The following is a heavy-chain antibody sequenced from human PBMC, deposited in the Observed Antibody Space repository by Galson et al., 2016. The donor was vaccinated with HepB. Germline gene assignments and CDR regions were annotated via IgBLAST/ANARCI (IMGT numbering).Heavy chain of an antibody. CDR3: TTELITRFRALWGGMDV. D-gene: IGHD2-8*01. V-gene: IGHV3-15*07. J-gene: IGHJ6*04. CDR1: GFSFTDAR. CDR2: LKSKADGGTA. Sequence: LRLSCAASGFSFTDARMNWVRQAPGKGLEWVGRLKSKADGGTADYAAPVKGRFTVSRDDSKKTLYLQMNSMKTEDTAVYYCTTELITRFRALWGGMDVWGRGTAVTVSS.